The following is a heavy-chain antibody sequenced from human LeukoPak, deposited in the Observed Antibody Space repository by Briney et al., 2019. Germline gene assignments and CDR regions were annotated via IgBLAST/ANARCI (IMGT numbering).Heavy chain of an antibody. J-gene: IGHJ4*02. CDR3: AKGPSVGWYPTGSDY. V-gene: IGHV3-30*02. Sequence: GGSLRLSCAASGFTFSSYGMHWVRQAPGKGLEWVAFIRYDGSNKYYADSVKGRFTISRDNSKNTLYLQMNSLRAGDTAVYYCAKGPSVGWYPTGSDYWGQGTLVTVSS. CDR1: GFTFSSYG. D-gene: IGHD6-19*01. CDR2: IRYDGSNK.